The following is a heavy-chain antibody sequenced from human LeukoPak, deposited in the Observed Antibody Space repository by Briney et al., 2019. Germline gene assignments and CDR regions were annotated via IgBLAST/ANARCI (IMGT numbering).Heavy chain of an antibody. J-gene: IGHJ3*02. V-gene: IGHV3-23*01. CDR3: AKDLDCSSTSCYDDAFDI. CDR1: GFTFSSCA. CDR2: ISGSGGST. Sequence: PGGSLRLSCAASGFTFSSCAMSWVRQAPGKGLEWVSAISGSGGSTYYADSVKGRFTISRDNSKNTLYLQMNSLRAEDTAVYYCAKDLDCSSTSCYDDAFDIWGQGTMVTVSS. D-gene: IGHD2-2*01.